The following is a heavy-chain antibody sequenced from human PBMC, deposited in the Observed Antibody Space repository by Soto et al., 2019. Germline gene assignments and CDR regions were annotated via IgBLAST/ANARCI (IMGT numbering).Heavy chain of an antibody. CDR3: ARRGKSAAAWDTNWFDP. V-gene: IGHV4-39*01. D-gene: IGHD6-13*01. Sequence: QLQLQESGPGLVKPSETLSLTCTVSGGSITSSSYYWGWIRQPPGKELELIGSIYYSGSPYYNPSLKDRVTISVDTSKNQFSLKLSSVAAADTAVYYCARRGKSAAAWDTNWFDPWGQGTLVTVSS. CDR1: GGSITSSSYY. J-gene: IGHJ5*02. CDR2: IYYSGSP.